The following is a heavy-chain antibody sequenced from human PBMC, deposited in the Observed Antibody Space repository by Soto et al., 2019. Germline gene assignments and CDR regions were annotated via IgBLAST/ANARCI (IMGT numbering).Heavy chain of an antibody. CDR3: ARDLAAGDH. CDR1: GFTFTHYY. V-gene: IGHV1-46*01. D-gene: IGHD6-13*01. Sequence: QVQLVQSGAEVKKPGASVKLSCKTSGFTFTHYYIHWVRQAPGQGLEWLAIINPASGSTNYAHDFQGRVTLTMDTSATTAYMELSGLRAEDSAIFYCARDLAAGDHWGQGTLVTVSS. J-gene: IGHJ4*02. CDR2: INPASGST.